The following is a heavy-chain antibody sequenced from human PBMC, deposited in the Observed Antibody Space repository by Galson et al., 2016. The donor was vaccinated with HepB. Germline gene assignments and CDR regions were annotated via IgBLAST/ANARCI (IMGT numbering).Heavy chain of an antibody. CDR1: GGTFSSYA. J-gene: IGHJ3*02. CDR3: ARTRWGYNISLNDAFDI. CDR2: IIPMFGTA. D-gene: IGHD1-14*01. Sequence: SVKVSCKASGGTFSSYAISWVRQAPGQGLEWMGGIIPMFGTADYAQKFQGRVTITADESTRTAYMELSSLTSEDTAVFYCARTRWGYNISLNDAFDIWGQGTMVAVSS. V-gene: IGHV1-69*13.